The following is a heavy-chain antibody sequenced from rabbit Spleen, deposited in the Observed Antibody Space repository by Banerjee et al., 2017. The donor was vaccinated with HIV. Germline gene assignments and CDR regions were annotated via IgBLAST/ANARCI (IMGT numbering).Heavy chain of an antibody. Sequence: QSLEESGGDLVKPGASLTLTCTASGFSFSSGDWMYWVRQAPGKGLEWIGYIDTADGNIYNASWVNGRFTISSHNAQNTLYLQLNSLTAADTATYFCARDPRYGGNANYGLDLWGQGTLVTFS. D-gene: IGHD4-2*01. CDR2: IDTADGNI. CDR1: GFSFSSGDW. CDR3: ARDPRYGGNANYGLDL. J-gene: IGHJ4*01. V-gene: IGHV1S40*01.